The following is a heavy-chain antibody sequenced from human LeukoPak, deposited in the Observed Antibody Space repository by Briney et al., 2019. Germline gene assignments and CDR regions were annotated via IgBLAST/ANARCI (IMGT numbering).Heavy chain of an antibody. CDR1: GFTFSSSW. Sequence: GGSLRLSCVASGFTFSSSWMTWVRQAPGMGLERVANIKADGTGKYYVDSVRGRFSISRDNAKTSLYLQMNSLRAEDTALYYCAKDLGPGSMATSPGFDYWGQGTLVTVSS. D-gene: IGHD5-24*01. CDR3: AKDLGPGSMATSPGFDY. V-gene: IGHV3-7*03. CDR2: IKADGTGK. J-gene: IGHJ4*02.